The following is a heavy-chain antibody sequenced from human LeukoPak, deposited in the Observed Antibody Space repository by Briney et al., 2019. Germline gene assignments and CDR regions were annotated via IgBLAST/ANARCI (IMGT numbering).Heavy chain of an antibody. V-gene: IGHV3-48*03. J-gene: IGHJ4*02. CDR3: ARLSTVTTFDY. CDR1: GFTFSSHE. D-gene: IGHD4-17*01. Sequence: GGSLRLSCAASGFTFSSHEMNWVRQAPGKGLEWVSYISSSGSTIYYADSVKGRFTISRDNAKNSLYLQMNSLRAEDTAVYYCARLSTVTTFDYWGQGTLVTVSS. CDR2: ISSSGSTI.